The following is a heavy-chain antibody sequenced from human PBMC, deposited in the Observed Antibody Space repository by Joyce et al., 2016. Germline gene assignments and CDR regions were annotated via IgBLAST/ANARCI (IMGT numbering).Heavy chain of an antibody. Sequence: EVQLVQSGAEVKKAGQSLKISCQGSGFRFSGSWIGWVRQMPGKGLEWLGIIYPTDSDVRYSPSFQGQVTISADGSTSTAYLQWTSLKASDTATYFCVRQSNSGGRYYYFMDVWGKGTKVIVSS. V-gene: IGHV5-51*01. CDR2: IYPTDSDV. CDR3: VRQSNSGGRYYYFMDV. D-gene: IGHD2-15*01. CDR1: GFRFSGSW. J-gene: IGHJ6*03.